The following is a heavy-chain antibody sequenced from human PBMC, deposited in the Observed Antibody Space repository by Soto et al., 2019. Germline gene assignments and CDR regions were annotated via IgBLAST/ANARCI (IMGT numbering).Heavy chain of an antibody. CDR2: ISAYNGNT. CDR1: GYTFTSYC. J-gene: IGHJ6*02. D-gene: IGHD2-15*01. V-gene: IGHV1-18*01. Sequence: ASVKVSCKASGYTFTSYCISWVRQAPGQGLEWMGWISAYNGNTNYAQKLQGRVTMTTDTSTSTAYMELRSLRSDDTAVYYCARDRTVVAATIAYYYYYYGMDVWGQGTTVTVSS. CDR3: ARDRTVVAATIAYYYYYYGMDV.